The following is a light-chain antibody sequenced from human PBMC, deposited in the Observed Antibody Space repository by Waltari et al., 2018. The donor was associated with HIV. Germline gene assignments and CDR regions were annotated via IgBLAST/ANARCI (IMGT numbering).Light chain of an antibody. CDR1: SSNIGSNT. CDR3: AAWDDSLNEV. V-gene: IGLV1-44*01. J-gene: IGLJ2*01. CDR2: SNN. Sequence: QSVLTQPPSASGTPGQRVTISCSGSSSNIGSNTVHWYQQLPGTAPKLRIYSNNQRPSGVPDRFSGSKSGTSASLAISGLQSEDEADYYCAAWDDSLNEVFGGGTKLTVL.